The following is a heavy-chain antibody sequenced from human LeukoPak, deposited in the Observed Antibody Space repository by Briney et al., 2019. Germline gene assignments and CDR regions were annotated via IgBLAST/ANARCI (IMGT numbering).Heavy chain of an antibody. J-gene: IGHJ4*02. CDR3: AVPKTRYSSGQNFDY. CDR2: MYYSGST. CDR1: GGSISSSSYY. V-gene: IGHV4-39*01. D-gene: IGHD6-19*01. Sequence: SETLSLTCTVSGGSISSSSYYWGWIRQPPGKGLEWIGSMYYSGSTYYNPSLKSRVTISVDTSKNQFSLKLSSVTAADTAVYYCAVPKTRYSSGQNFDYWGQGTLVTVSS.